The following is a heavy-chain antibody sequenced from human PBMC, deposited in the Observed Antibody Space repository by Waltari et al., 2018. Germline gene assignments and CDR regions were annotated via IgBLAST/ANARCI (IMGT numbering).Heavy chain of an antibody. CDR1: GGSISSSNSS. CDR3: ARHMTSNPYYYYMDV. Sequence: QLQLQESGPGLVKPSETLSLICTVSGGSISSSNSSWGWIRQPPGKGLEWIGSTYYSGKTYYNPSLKSRVTISADTSKNQFSLKLSSVTAADAAVYFCARHMTSNPYYYYMDVWGKGTAVPVS. D-gene: IGHD3-16*01. V-gene: IGHV4-39*01. CDR2: TYYSGKT. J-gene: IGHJ6*03.